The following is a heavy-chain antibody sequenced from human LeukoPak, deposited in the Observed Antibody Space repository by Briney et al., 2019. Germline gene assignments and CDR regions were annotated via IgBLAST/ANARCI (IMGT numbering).Heavy chain of an antibody. CDR2: IYYSGST. CDR3: ARSPSRYYYDSSGYYRYFDY. J-gene: IGHJ4*02. V-gene: IGHV4-59*01. D-gene: IGHD3-22*01. CDR1: GGSISSYY. Sequence: PSETLSLTCTVSGGSISSYYWSWIRQPPGKGLEWIGYIYYSGSTNYNPSLKSRVTISADTSKNQFSLKLSSVTAADTAVYYCARSPSRYYYDSSGYYRYFDYWGQGTLVTVSS.